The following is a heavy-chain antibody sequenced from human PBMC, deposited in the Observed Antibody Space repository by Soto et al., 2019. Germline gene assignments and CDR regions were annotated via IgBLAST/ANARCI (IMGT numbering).Heavy chain of an antibody. J-gene: IGHJ4*02. V-gene: IGHV3-7*03. CDR2: INQDGGVT. CDR1: SSF. Sequence: TGGSLRLSCVASSSFMGWIRQAPGKGLEWVANINQDGGVTYYVDSVEGRFTISRDNTKDSLYLQMNSLRGEDTAIYYCARYYRGSGRYFFDYWGQGTPVTVSS. D-gene: IGHD6-19*01. CDR3: ARYYRGSGRYFFDY.